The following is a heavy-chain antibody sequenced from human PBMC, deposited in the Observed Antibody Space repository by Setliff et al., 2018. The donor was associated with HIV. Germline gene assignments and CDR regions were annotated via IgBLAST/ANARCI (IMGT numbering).Heavy chain of an antibody. CDR1: GVTFDYYG. J-gene: IGHJ6*03. V-gene: IGHV3-20*04. D-gene: IGHD3-9*01. Sequence: PGESRRLSCAASGVTFDYYGMSWVRQAPGKGLEWVSGINWNGGSTGYADSVKGRFTISRDNAKNSLFLQMNSLRAEDTALYYCARDTTYYDMSGYSYMDVWGKGTTVTVSS. CDR3: ARDTTYYDMSGYSYMDV. CDR2: INWNGGST.